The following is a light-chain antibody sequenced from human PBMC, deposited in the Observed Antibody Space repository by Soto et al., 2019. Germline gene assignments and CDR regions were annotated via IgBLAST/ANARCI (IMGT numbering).Light chain of an antibody. V-gene: IGKV3-15*01. CDR2: GAS. J-gene: IGKJ1*01. CDR1: QSVSTN. CDR3: QQYNNWPRT. Sequence: EIVMTQSPATLSVSPGERATLSCRASQSVSTNLAWYQQKPGQAPRLLISGASIRATGIPARFSGSGSGTEFTLTISSLQSEDFAVYYCQQYNNWPRTFGQGTKVEIK.